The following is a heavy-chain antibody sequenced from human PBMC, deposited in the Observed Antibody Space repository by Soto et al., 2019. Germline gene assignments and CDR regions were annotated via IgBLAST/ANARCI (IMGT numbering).Heavy chain of an antibody. CDR3: ARRTVSYSWFDP. CDR2: IYPGDSDT. Sequence: EVQLVQSGAEVKKPGESLKFSCKGSGYIFTNFWIGWARQKPGKGLEWMGVIYPGDSDTRYSPAFQGQVTISADRSISTAYLQWSSLEASDTAIYYCARRTVSYSWFDPWGQGTLVTASS. CDR1: GYIFTNFW. V-gene: IGHV5-51*01. J-gene: IGHJ5*02. D-gene: IGHD3-10*01.